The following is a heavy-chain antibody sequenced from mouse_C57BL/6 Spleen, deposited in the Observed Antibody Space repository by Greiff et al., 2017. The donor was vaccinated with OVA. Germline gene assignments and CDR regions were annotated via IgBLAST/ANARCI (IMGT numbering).Heavy chain of an antibody. Sequence: QVQLQQSGPELVKPGASVKISCKASGYAFSSSWMNWVKQRPGKGLEWIGRIYPGDGDTNYNGKFKGKATLTADKSSSTAYMQLSSLTSEDSAVYFCARGYYGSNFDDWGQGTTLTVSS. V-gene: IGHV1-82*01. CDR2: IYPGDGDT. CDR1: GYAFSSSW. J-gene: IGHJ2*01. D-gene: IGHD1-1*01. CDR3: ARGYYGSNFDD.